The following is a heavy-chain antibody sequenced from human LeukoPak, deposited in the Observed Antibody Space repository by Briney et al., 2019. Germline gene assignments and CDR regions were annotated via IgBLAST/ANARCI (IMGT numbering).Heavy chain of an antibody. J-gene: IGHJ5*02. V-gene: IGHV4-59*08. CDR2: IYYSGST. CDR1: GGCISSYY. Sequence: SETLSLTCTVSGGCISSYYWSWIRQPPGKGLEWIGYIYYSGSTNYNPSLKSRVTISVDTSKNQFSLKLSSVTAADTAVYYCARHSYYDFWSGYSNPWFDPWGQGTLVTVSS. D-gene: IGHD3-3*01. CDR3: ARHSYYDFWSGYSNPWFDP.